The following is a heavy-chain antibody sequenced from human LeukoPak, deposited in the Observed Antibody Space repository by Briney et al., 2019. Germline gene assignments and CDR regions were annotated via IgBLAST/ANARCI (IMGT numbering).Heavy chain of an antibody. Sequence: SETLSLTCAVYGGSFSGYYWSWIRQPPGKGLEWIGSIYYSGSTYYNPSLKSRVTISVDTSKNQFSLKLSSVTAADTAVYYCARDPGSGGSAFDYWGQGTLVTVSS. D-gene: IGHD6-19*01. CDR1: GGSFSGYY. V-gene: IGHV4-34*01. CDR3: ARDPGSGGSAFDY. J-gene: IGHJ4*02. CDR2: IYYSGST.